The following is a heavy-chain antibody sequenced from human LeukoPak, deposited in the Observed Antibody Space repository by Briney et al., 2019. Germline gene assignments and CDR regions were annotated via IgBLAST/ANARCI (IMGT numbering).Heavy chain of an antibody. CDR1: GGSFSGYY. CDR2: INHSGST. V-gene: IGHV4-34*01. Sequence: KPSETLSLTCAVYGGSFSGYYWSWIRQPPGKGLEWIGEINHSGSTNYNPSLKSRVTISVDTSKNQFSLKLSSVTAADTAVYYCARSRLRNWFDPWGQGTLVTVSS. CDR3: ARSRLRNWFDP. J-gene: IGHJ5*02.